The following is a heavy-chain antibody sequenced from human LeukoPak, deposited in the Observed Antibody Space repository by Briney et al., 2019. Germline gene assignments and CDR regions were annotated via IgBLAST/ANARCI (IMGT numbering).Heavy chain of an antibody. V-gene: IGHV1-24*01. Sequence: EASVKVSCKVSGYTLTELSMHWVRQAPGKGLEWMGGFDPEDGETIYAQKFQGRVTMTEDTSTDTAYMELSSLRSEDTAEYYCATGRQNYDILTGYPVLDYWGQGPLVTVSS. D-gene: IGHD3-9*01. CDR2: FDPEDGET. CDR3: ATGRQNYDILTGYPVLDY. CDR1: GYTLTELS. J-gene: IGHJ4*02.